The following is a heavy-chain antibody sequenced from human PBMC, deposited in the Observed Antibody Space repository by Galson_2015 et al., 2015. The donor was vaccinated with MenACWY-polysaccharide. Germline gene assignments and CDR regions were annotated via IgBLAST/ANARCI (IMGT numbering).Heavy chain of an antibody. Sequence: SLRLSCAASGFTFSSYWMSWVRQAPGKGLEWVSNIKQDGREKYYVDSVKGRFTISRDNSKNSLYLQMNSLRAEDTAVYYCARPIPVSYLAVFDIWGHATMVTVSS. CDR1: GFTFSSYW. V-gene: IGHV3-7*01. CDR3: ARPIPVSYLAVFDI. J-gene: IGHJ3*02. CDR2: IKQDGREK. D-gene: IGHD2/OR15-2a*01.